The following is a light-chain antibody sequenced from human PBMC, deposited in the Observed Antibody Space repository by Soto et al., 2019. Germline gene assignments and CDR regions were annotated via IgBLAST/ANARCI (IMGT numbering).Light chain of an antibody. J-gene: IGKJ2*01. CDR2: GAS. CDR1: QSVTTNY. V-gene: IGKV3-20*01. CDR3: QHYGSSPPNT. Sequence: EIVLTQSPGTLPLSPGERATLSCRATQSVTTNYLAWYQQKPGQALRLLIYGASIRATGIPDRFSGSGSGTDFTLTISRLEPEDFAVYYCQHYGSSPPNTFGQGTKLEIK.